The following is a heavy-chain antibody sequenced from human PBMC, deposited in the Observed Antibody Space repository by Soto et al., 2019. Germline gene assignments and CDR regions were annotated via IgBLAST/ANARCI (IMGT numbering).Heavy chain of an antibody. Sequence: EVQLVESGGGLVKPGGSLRLSCVGSGLTLSDAWMNWVRQIPGKGPEWVGRIKTKSDVAVTDDAALAKGRFTISRDASENPVYRQMNRLKTGDTAVYYCAREWFGDFVWGQGTLVTVSS. CDR3: AREWFGDFV. CDR1: GLTLSDAW. CDR2: IKTKSDVAVT. V-gene: IGHV3-15*01. J-gene: IGHJ4*02. D-gene: IGHD3-10*01.